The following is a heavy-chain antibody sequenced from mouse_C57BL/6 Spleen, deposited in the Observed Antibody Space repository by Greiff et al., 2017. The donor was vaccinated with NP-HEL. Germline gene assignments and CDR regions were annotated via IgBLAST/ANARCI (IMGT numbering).Heavy chain of an antibody. Sequence: EVKLVESGAGLVKPGGSLKLSCAASGFTFSSYAMSWVRQTPEQRLEWVATISDGGSDTYYPDNVKGRFTISRDNATNNLYQQMSHLKSEDTAVYYCARDGNDSRDYWGQGTTLTVSS. J-gene: IGHJ2*01. V-gene: IGHV5-4*01. D-gene: IGHD4-1*01. CDR3: ARDGNDSRDY. CDR1: GFTFSSYA. CDR2: ISDGGSDT.